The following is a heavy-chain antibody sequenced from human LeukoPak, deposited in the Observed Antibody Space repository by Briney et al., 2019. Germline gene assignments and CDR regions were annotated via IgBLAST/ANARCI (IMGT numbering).Heavy chain of an antibody. Sequence: SETLFLTCTVSGGSISSGSYYWSWIRQPAGKGLEWIGRIYTSGSTNYNPSLKSRVTISVDTSKNQFSLKLSSVTAADTAVYYCARRGDVWGKGTTVTISS. J-gene: IGHJ6*04. CDR2: IYTSGST. CDR3: ARRGDV. CDR1: GGSISSGSYY. V-gene: IGHV4-61*02.